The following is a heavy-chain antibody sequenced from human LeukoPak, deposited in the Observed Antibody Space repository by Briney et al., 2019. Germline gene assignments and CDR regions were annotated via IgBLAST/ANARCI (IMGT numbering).Heavy chain of an antibody. Sequence: SETLSLTCTVSGGSISSGGYYWSWIRQHPGKGLGWIGYIYYSGSTYYNPSLKSRVTISVDTSKNQFSLKLSSVTAADTAVYYCARGRAVAGFAFDIWGQGTMVTVSS. D-gene: IGHD6-19*01. CDR3: ARGRAVAGFAFDI. CDR1: GGSISSGGYY. J-gene: IGHJ3*02. V-gene: IGHV4-31*03. CDR2: IYYSGST.